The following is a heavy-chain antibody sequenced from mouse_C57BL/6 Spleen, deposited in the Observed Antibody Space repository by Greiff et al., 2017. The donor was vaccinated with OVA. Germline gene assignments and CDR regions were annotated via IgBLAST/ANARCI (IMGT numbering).Heavy chain of an antibody. V-gene: IGHV1-26*01. CDR1: GYTFTDYY. Sequence: EVQLQQSGPELVKPGASVKISCKASGYTFTDYYMNWVKQSHGKSLEWIGDINPNNGGTSYNQKFKGKATLTVDKSSSTAYMELRSLTSEDSAVYYCARWFLMDYWGQGTSVTVSS. J-gene: IGHJ4*01. CDR2: INPNNGGT. CDR3: ARWFLMDY. D-gene: IGHD2-2*01.